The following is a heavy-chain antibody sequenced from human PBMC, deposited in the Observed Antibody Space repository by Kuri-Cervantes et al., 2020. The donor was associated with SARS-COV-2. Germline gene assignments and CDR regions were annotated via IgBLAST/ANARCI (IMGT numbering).Heavy chain of an antibody. V-gene: IGHV4/OR15-8*02. CDR3: ARLPPLDVGAYSPAGHNWFDS. Sequence: ESLKISCVVSGGALNTYNWWTWVRQPPGKGLQWIGEIFHDGSTKFNPSLSLRGRVTMSLDKSKNQFSLKVKFVTAADTAIYYCARLPPLDVGAYSPAGHNWFDSWGQGILVTVSS. CDR2: IFHDGST. D-gene: IGHD2-21*01. CDR1: GGALNTYNW. J-gene: IGHJ5*01.